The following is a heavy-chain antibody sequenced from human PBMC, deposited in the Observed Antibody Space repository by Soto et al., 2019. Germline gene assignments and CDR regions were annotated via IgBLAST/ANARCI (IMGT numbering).Heavy chain of an antibody. Sequence: SETLSLTCTVSGGSFSSSSHYWVWIRLPPGKGLEWVGSIYYDGRTYYNASLKSRVTISVDTSKNQFSLKVNSVTVADTAVYYCARRSHTNWPAYWGHGTQVTVSS. J-gene: IGHJ1*01. V-gene: IGHV4-39*01. CDR1: GGSFSSSSHY. CDR3: ARRSHTNWPAY. D-gene: IGHD2-8*01. CDR2: IYYDGRT.